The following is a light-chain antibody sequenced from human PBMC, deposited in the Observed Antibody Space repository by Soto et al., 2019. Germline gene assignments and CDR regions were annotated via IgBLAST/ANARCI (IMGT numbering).Light chain of an antibody. J-gene: IGKJ5*01. V-gene: IGKV3-11*01. CDR1: QSVSTY. CDR2: DAS. CDR3: HQRTTWNT. Sequence: DNVLKHSPATLSLSPWERATLSCWASQSVSTYLAWSQQKPGPAPGPRPSDASSRAPRLPARFSRSGSGPDLPLTISSVEPDDFAVCSRHQRTTWNTSGHGARL.